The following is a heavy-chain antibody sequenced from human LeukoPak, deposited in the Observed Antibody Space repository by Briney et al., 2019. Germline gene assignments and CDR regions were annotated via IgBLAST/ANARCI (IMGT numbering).Heavy chain of an antibody. Sequence: GGSLRLSCAASGFTFDDYAMHWVRQAPGKGLEWVSGISWNSDSIGYADSVKGRFTISRDNAKNSLYLQMNSLRAEDTALYYCAKQGAVAGTRGSYYYYYYYMDVWGKGTTVTVSS. J-gene: IGHJ6*03. D-gene: IGHD6-19*01. CDR3: AKQGAVAGTRGSYYYYYYYMDV. CDR1: GFTFDDYA. CDR2: ISWNSDSI. V-gene: IGHV3-9*01.